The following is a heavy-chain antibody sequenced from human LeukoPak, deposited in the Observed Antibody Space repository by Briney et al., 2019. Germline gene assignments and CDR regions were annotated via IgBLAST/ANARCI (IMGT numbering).Heavy chain of an antibody. Sequence: ASVKVSCKASGYTFTGYYMHWVRQAPGQGLEWMGWINPNSGGTNYAQKFQGRVTMTRDTSISTAYMELSRLRSDDTAVYYCARFAVHRRLTVAGQFGLDYWGQGTLVTVSS. CDR2: INPNSGGT. CDR1: GYTFTGYY. D-gene: IGHD6-19*01. V-gene: IGHV1-2*02. J-gene: IGHJ4*02. CDR3: ARFAVHRRLTVAGQFGLDY.